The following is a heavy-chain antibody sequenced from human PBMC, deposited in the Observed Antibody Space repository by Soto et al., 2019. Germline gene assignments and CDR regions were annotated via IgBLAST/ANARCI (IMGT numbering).Heavy chain of an antibody. Sequence: PGESLKISCKVSGYSFTSYWISWVRQMPGKGLEWMGRIDPSDSYTNYSPSLQGHVTISADKSISTAYLQWSSLKASDTAMYYCAKGVYYGMDVWGQGTTVTVSS. CDR3: AKGVYYGMDV. J-gene: IGHJ6*02. CDR1: GYSFTSYW. V-gene: IGHV5-10-1*01. CDR2: IDPSDSYT. D-gene: IGHD3-16*01.